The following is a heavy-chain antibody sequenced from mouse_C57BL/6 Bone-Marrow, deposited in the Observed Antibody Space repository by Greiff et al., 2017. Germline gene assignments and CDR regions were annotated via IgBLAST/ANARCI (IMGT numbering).Heavy chain of an antibody. CDR2: INPYNGGT. CDR1: GYTFTDYY. J-gene: IGHJ3*01. Sequence: EVQLQQSGPELVKPGASVKISCKASGYTFTDYYMNWVKQSHGKSLEWIGDINPYNGGTSYNQKFKGKATLTVDKSSSTAYMELNSLTSEDSAVYYCARGGWFAYWGQGTLVTVSA. CDR3: ARGGWFAY. V-gene: IGHV1-26*01.